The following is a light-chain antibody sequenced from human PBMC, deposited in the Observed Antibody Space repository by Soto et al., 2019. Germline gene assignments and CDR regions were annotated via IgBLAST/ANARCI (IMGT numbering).Light chain of an antibody. CDR3: SSYAGSKNYV. CDR1: SSDVGGYKY. J-gene: IGLJ1*01. Sequence: QSALTQPPSAPGSPGQSVTISCTGTSSDVGGYKYVSWYQQYPGKAPKLMIYAVNKRPSGVPDRFSGSKSGNTASLTVSGLQAEDEADYYCSSYAGSKNYVFGTGTKVTL. CDR2: AVN. V-gene: IGLV2-8*01.